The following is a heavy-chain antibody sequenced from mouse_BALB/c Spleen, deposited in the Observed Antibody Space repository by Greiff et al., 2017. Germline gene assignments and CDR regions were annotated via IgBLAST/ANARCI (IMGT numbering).Heavy chain of an antibody. CDR2: INPYNDGT. Sequence: VQLQQSGPELVKPGASVKMSCKASGYTFTSYVMHWVKQKPGQGLEWIGYINPYNDGTKYNEKFKGKATLTSDKSSSTAYMELSSLTSEDSAVYYCARYYYDYDGYAMDYWGQGTSVTVSS. V-gene: IGHV1-14*01. CDR3: ARYYYDYDGYAMDY. D-gene: IGHD2-4*01. J-gene: IGHJ4*01. CDR1: GYTFTSYV.